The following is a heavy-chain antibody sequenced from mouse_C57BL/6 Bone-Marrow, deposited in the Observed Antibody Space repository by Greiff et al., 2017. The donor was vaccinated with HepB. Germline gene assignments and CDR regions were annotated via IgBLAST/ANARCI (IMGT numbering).Heavy chain of an antibody. CDR2: IYPGDGDT. J-gene: IGHJ1*03. D-gene: IGHD2-5*01. Sequence: QVQLKQSGPELVKPGASVKISCKASGYAFSSSWMNWVKQRPGKGLEWIGRIYPGDGDTNYNGKFKGKATLTADKSSSTAYMQLSSLTSEDSAVYFCARRSNYDFWYFDVWGTGTTVTVSS. CDR1: GYAFSSSW. V-gene: IGHV1-82*01. CDR3: ARRSNYDFWYFDV.